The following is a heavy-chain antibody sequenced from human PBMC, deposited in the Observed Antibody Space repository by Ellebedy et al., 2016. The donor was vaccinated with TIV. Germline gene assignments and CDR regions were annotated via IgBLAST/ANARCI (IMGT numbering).Heavy chain of an antibody. Sequence: AASVKVSCKASGYTFTNYGITWARQAPGQGLEWMGWISAYNGNTKYAQKLQGRVTMTTDTSTSTAYMELRSLRSDDTALYYCARESQYGFGLPDVFDIWGQGTMVTVSS. J-gene: IGHJ3*02. CDR2: ISAYNGNT. D-gene: IGHD3/OR15-3a*01. CDR3: ARESQYGFGLPDVFDI. V-gene: IGHV1-18*01. CDR1: GYTFTNYG.